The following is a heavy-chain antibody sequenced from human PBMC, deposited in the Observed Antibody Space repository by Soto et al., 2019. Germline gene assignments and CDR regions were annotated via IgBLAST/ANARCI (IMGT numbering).Heavy chain of an antibody. V-gene: IGHV4-34*01. J-gene: IGHJ4*02. CDR3: AREAPGVGRFYFDY. D-gene: IGHD3-10*01. CDR2: INHSGST. CDR1: GGSFSGYY. Sequence: PSETLSLTCAVYGGSFSGYYWSWIRQPPGKGLEWIGEINHSGSTNYNPSLKSRVTISVDTSKNQFSLKLSSVTAADTAVYYCAREAPGVGRFYFDYWGQGTLVTVSS.